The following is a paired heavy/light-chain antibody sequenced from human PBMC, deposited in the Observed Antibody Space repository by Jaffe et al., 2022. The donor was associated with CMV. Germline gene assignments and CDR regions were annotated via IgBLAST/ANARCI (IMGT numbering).Heavy chain of an antibody. CDR1: GFTFSSYS. CDR3: ARHNGEQWLVPFAFSDY. D-gene: IGHD6-19*01. V-gene: IGHV3-21*01. J-gene: IGHJ4*02. CDR2: ISSSSSYI. Sequence: EVQLVESGGGLVKPGGSLRLSCAASGFTFSSYSMNWVRQAPGKGLEWVSSISSSSSYIYYADSVKGRFTISRDNAKNSLYLQMNSLRAEDTAVYYCARHNGEQWLVPFAFSDYWGQGTLVTVSS.
Light chain of an antibody. J-gene: IGKJ1*01. Sequence: EIVLTQSPATLSLSPGERATLSCGASQSVSSSYLAWYQQKPGLAPRLLIYDASSRATGIPDRFSGSGSGTDFTLTISRLEPEDFAVYYCQQYGSSPPRTFGQGTKVEIK. CDR3: QQYGSSPPRT. CDR1: QSVSSSY. CDR2: DAS. V-gene: IGKV3D-20*01.